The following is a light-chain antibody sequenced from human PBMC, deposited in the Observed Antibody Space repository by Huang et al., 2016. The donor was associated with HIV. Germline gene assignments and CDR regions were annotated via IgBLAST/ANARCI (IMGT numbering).Light chain of an antibody. J-gene: IGKJ1*01. Sequence: DVVMTQSPLSLPVTLGQPASISCRSSQSLVHSDGNTYLNWFQQRPGQSPRRLMYKVSNRDSGVPDRFSGSGSGTEFTLKISRVEAEDVGVYYCTQGTHWACTFGQGTKVEIK. CDR1: QSLVHSDGNTY. CDR2: KVS. V-gene: IGKV2-30*02. CDR3: TQGTHWACT.